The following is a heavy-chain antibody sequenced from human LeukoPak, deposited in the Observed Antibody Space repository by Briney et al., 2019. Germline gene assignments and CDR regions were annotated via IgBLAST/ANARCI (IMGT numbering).Heavy chain of an antibody. Sequence: SETLSLTCTVSGGSISSYYWSWIRQPPGKGLEWIGYIYYGGSTNYNPSLKSRVTISVDTSKNQFSLKLSSVTAADTAVYYCAREGGYSGSYFDYWGQGTLVTVSS. CDR2: IYYGGST. D-gene: IGHD1-26*01. J-gene: IGHJ4*02. V-gene: IGHV4-59*01. CDR1: GGSISSYY. CDR3: AREGGYSGSYFDY.